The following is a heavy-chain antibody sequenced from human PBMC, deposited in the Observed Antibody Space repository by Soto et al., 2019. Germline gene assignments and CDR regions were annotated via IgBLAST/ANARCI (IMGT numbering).Heavy chain of an antibody. D-gene: IGHD1-7*01. CDR2: IIPILDII. CDR3: ARGLEEYNRNYDDWFDP. Sequence: GASVKVSCKASGGTFSSDTINWVRQAPGQGLEWMGRIIPILDIINYAQKFQGRVTITADKFTSTAYMELSSLRSEDTAVYYCARGLEEYNRNYDDWFDPWGQGTLVTVSS. CDR1: GGTFSSDT. V-gene: IGHV1-69*02. J-gene: IGHJ5*02.